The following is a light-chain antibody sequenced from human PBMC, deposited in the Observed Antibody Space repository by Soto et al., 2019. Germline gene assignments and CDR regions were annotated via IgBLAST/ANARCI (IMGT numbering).Light chain of an antibody. Sequence: SALPQPASVSGSPGQSITISCTGTSSDVGAYRYVSWYQQHPGKAPKLMIYDVSNRPSGVSNRFSGSKSGNTASLTISGLQAEDEADYYCSSYTSSRTLVFGGGTKVTVL. V-gene: IGLV2-14*01. CDR3: SSYTSSRTLV. CDR2: DVS. CDR1: SSDVGAYRY. J-gene: IGLJ2*01.